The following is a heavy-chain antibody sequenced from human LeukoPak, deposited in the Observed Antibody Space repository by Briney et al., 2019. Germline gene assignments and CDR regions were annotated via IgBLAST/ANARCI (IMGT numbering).Heavy chain of an antibody. V-gene: IGHV3-23*01. D-gene: IGHD6-19*01. CDR2: ISGSGGST. Sequence: PGGSLRLSCAASGFTVSSNYMSWVRQAPGKGLEWVSAISGSGGSTYYADSVKGRFTISRDNSKNTLYLQMNSLRAEDTAVYYCANLLSSGWYDYFDYWGQGTLVTVSS. J-gene: IGHJ4*02. CDR3: ANLLSSGWYDYFDY. CDR1: GFTVSSNY.